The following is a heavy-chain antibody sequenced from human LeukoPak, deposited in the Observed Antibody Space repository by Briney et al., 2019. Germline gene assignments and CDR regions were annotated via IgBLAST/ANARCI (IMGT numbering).Heavy chain of an antibody. V-gene: IGHV4-34*01. Sequence: SETLSLTCAVYGGSFSGYYWSWIRQPPGKGLEWIGYIYHSGSTYYNPSLKSRVTISVDRSKNQFSLKLSSVTAADTAVYYCARAWAVLDYWGQGTLVTVSS. CDR1: GGSFSGYY. CDR3: ARAWAVLDY. D-gene: IGHD1-1*01. CDR2: IYHSGST. J-gene: IGHJ4*02.